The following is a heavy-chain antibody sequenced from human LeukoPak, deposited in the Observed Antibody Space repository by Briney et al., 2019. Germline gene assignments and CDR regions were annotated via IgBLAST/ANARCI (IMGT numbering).Heavy chain of an antibody. CDR2: ISSNGGST. V-gene: IGHV3-64*01. Sequence: GGSLRLSCAASGFPFSSYAMHWVHQAPGKGLEYVSAISSNGGSTSYANSVKGRFTISRDNSKNTLYLQMGSLRAEDMAVYYCARSSIVVVSILDYWGQGTLVTVSS. J-gene: IGHJ4*02. CDR1: GFPFSSYA. CDR3: ARSSIVVVSILDY. D-gene: IGHD2-2*01.